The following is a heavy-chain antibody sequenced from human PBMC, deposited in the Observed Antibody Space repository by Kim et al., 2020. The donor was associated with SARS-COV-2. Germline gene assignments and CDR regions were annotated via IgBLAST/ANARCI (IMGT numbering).Heavy chain of an antibody. V-gene: IGHV1-8*01. CDR2: MNPNSGNT. Sequence: ASVKVSCKASGYTFTSYDINWVRQATGQGLEWMGWMNPNSGNTGYAQKFQGRVTMTRNTSISTAYMELSSLRSEDTAVYYCARASRIGYSGSYSYYYYMDVGGKGTTVTVSS. J-gene: IGHJ6*03. CDR1: GYTFTSYD. D-gene: IGHD1-26*01. CDR3: ARASRIGYSGSYSYYYYMDV.